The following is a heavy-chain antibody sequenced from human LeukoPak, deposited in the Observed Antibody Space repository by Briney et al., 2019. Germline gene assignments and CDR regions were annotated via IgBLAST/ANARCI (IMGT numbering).Heavy chain of an antibody. Sequence: GGSLRLSCAASGFTFSSYAMHWVRQAPGKGLEWVAVISYDGSNKYYADSVKGRFTISRDNAKNSLSLRMNSLRAEDTAVYYCARGRFCSSTSCWFDYWGQGSLVTVSS. CDR2: ISYDGSNK. V-gene: IGHV3-30*04. CDR3: ARGRFCSSTSCWFDY. D-gene: IGHD2-2*01. CDR1: GFTFSSYA. J-gene: IGHJ4*02.